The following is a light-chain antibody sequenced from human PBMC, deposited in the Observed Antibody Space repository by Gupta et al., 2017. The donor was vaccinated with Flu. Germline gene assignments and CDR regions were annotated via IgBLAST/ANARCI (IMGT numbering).Light chain of an antibody. V-gene: IGLV4-69*01. CDR1: SGYSNYA. Sequence: SVKITCTLSSGYSNYAIAWHQQQPEKGTRYLMRINNDGSHNAGAGLPDRFSGSRSGSERYLSVSRLQSEAEDDYYCQTWNTDVVFGGGTKLTVL. CDR3: QTWNTDVV. CDR2: INNDGSH. J-gene: IGLJ2*01.